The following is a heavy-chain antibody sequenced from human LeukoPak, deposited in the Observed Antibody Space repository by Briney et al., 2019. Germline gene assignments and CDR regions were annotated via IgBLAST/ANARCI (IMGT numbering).Heavy chain of an antibody. J-gene: IGHJ5*02. D-gene: IGHD4-17*01. CDR2: IYTSGST. CDR3: ARHTVTTGWFDP. CDR1: GGSISSYY. Sequence: SETLSLTCTVSGGSISSYYWSWIRQPPGKGLEWIGYIYTSGSTNYNPSLKSRVTISVDPSKNQYSLKLSSVTAADTAVYYCARHTVTTGWFDPWGQGTLVTVSS. V-gene: IGHV4-4*09.